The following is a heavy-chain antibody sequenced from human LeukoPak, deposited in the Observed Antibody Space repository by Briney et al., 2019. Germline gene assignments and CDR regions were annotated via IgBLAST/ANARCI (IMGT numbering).Heavy chain of an antibody. V-gene: IGHV3-64*01. CDR3: ARGYCGSTSCYPTAIDY. D-gene: IGHD2-2*01. CDR2: ISSNGGST. CDR1: GFTFNSYA. J-gene: IGHJ4*02. Sequence: PGGSLRLSCAASGFTFNSYAMHWVRQAPGKGLEYVSAISSNGGSTYYANSVKGRFTISRDNSKNTLYLQMGSLRAEDMAVYYCARGYCGSTSCYPTAIDYWGQGTLVTVSS.